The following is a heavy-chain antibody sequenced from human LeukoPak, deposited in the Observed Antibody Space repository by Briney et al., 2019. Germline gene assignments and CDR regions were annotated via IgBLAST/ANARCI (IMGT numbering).Heavy chain of an antibody. J-gene: IGHJ6*03. D-gene: IGHD4-11*01. CDR1: GFTFSSYW. V-gene: IGHV3-7*01. Sequence: PGGSLRLSCVASGFTFSSYWMSWVRQAPGKGLEWVANIKQDGSEKYYVDSVKGRFTISRDNAKNSLYLQMNSLRAEDTAVYYCARDRGQDSKTQYYYMDVWGKGTTVTVSS. CDR2: IKQDGSEK. CDR3: ARDRGQDSKTQYYYMDV.